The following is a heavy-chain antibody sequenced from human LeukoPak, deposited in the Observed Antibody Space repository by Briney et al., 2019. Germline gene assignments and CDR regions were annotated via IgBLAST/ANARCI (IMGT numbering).Heavy chain of an antibody. J-gene: IGHJ5*02. V-gene: IGHV3-74*01. CDR2: INSDGSST. Sequence: PGGSLRLSCAAAGFSFSNYWMHWVRQAPGKGLVWVSRINSDGSSTTYADSVKGRFTISRDNAKNTLSLQMNSLRAEDTAVYYCARDGVEFYNWFDPWGQGTLVTVSS. CDR1: GFSFSNYW. CDR3: ARDGVEFYNWFDP. D-gene: IGHD2-21*01.